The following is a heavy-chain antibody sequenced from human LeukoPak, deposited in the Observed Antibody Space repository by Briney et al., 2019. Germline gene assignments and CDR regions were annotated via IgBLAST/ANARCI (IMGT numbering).Heavy chain of an antibody. Sequence: SVKVSCKASGGTFSSYAISWVRQAPGQGLEWMGRIIPILGIANYAQKFQGRVTITADKSTSTAYMELSSLRSEDTAVYYCARAVTGYSGYDYSDYWGQGTLETVSS. J-gene: IGHJ4*02. CDR1: GGTFSSYA. V-gene: IGHV1-69*04. D-gene: IGHD5-12*01. CDR3: ARAVTGYSGYDYSDY. CDR2: IIPILGIA.